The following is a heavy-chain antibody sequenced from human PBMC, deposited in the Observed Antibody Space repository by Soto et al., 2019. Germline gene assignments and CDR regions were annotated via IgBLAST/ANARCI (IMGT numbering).Heavy chain of an antibody. CDR1: GGSISSGGYY. J-gene: IGHJ4*02. Sequence: SETLSLTCTVSGGSISSGGYYWSWIRQHPGKGLEWIGYIYYSGSTYYNPSLKSRVTISVDTSKNQFSLKLSSVTAADTALYYCARAISGYDRNYYFDYWGQGTLVTVSS. CDR3: ARAISGYDRNYYFDY. D-gene: IGHD5-12*01. CDR2: IYYSGST. V-gene: IGHV4-31*03.